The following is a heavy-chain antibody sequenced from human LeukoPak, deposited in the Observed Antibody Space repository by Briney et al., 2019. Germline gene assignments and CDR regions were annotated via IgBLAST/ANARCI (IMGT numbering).Heavy chain of an antibody. D-gene: IGHD5-18*01. V-gene: IGHV4-34*01. CDR1: GGSFSGYY. CDR3: AILTNGYGYFDY. Sequence: SETLSLTCAVYGGSFSGYYWSWIRQPPGKGLEWIGEISHSGGTNYNPSLESRVTISVDTSKNQFSLKLTSVTAADTAVYYCAILTNGYGYFDYWGQGTLVTVSS. CDR2: ISHSGGT. J-gene: IGHJ4*02.